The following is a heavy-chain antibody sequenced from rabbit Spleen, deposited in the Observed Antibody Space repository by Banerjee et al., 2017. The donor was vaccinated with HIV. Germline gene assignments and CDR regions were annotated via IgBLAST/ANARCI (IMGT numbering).Heavy chain of an antibody. CDR1: GSSFSNNNY. CDR2: VYANSGGSA. CDR3: ARVGYASINYDPSRLDL. J-gene: IGHJ3*01. V-gene: IGHV1S40*01. Sequence: QSLEESGGDLVKPGASLTLTCTASGSSFSNNNYICWVRQAPGKGLEWIACVYANSGGSAWYANWAKGRFTISKTSSTTVTLQMTSLTVADTATYFCARVGYASINYDPSRLDLWGQGTLVTVS. D-gene: IGHD8-1*01.